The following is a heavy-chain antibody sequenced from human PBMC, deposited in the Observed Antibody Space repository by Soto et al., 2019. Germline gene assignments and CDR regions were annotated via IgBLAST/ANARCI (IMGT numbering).Heavy chain of an antibody. CDR2: IIPFFKAT. D-gene: IGHD3-16*01. Sequence: QVQLVQSGAEVQKPGSSVKVSCKASGGTFSSHAISWVRQAPGQGLEWMGGIIPFFKATNYAQKFQGRVMITADDPTGKAYVDMYSLRLEHTAIYYCARDDPLNYHDGTFSYYAMDVWGQGTTVTVSS. V-gene: IGHV1-69*01. CDR1: GGTFSSHA. CDR3: ARDDPLNYHDGTFSYYAMDV. J-gene: IGHJ6*02.